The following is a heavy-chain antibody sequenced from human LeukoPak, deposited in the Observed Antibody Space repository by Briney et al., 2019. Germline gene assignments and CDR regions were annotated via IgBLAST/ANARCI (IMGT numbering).Heavy chain of an antibody. J-gene: IGHJ4*02. Sequence: GGSLRLSCAASGFTFSNYATNWVRQAPGKGLEWVSVIGGSGGDTYYADSVKGRFTISRDNSKNRLYLRMNSLRAEDTALYYCAKDFVVVPGLVNYFDSWGQGTLVTVSS. CDR3: AKDFVVVPGLVNYFDS. CDR2: IGGSGGDT. CDR1: GFTFSNYA. D-gene: IGHD2-2*01. V-gene: IGHV3-23*01.